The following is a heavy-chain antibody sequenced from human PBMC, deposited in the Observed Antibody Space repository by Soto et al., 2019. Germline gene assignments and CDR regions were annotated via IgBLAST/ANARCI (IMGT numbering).Heavy chain of an antibody. V-gene: IGHV3-30*18. J-gene: IGHJ4*02. CDR1: GFTFSSYA. Sequence: GGSLRLSCTASGFTFSSYAMNWVRQAPGKGLEWVAVISYDGSNKEYADSVKGRFTISRDNSKNTLYLQMNSLRAEDTAVYYCAKIGIPDYYDYSDYAYWGQGTLVTVSS. CDR3: AKIGIPDYYDYSDYAY. CDR2: ISYDGSNK. D-gene: IGHD3-22*01.